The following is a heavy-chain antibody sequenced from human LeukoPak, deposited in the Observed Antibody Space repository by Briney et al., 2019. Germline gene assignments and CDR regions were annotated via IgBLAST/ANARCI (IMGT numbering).Heavy chain of an antibody. D-gene: IGHD3-10*01. CDR3: ARDLPAYYYGSGSL. Sequence: GASVKVSCKASGYTFTSYGISWVRQAPGQGLGWMGWISAYNGNTNYAQKLQGRVTMTTDTSTSTAYMELSRLRSDDTAVYYCARDLPAYYYGSGSLWGQGTLVTVSS. CDR1: GYTFTSYG. CDR2: ISAYNGNT. V-gene: IGHV1-18*01. J-gene: IGHJ4*02.